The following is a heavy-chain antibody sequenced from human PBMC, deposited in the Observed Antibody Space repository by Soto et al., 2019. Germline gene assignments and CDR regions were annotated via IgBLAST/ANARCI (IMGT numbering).Heavy chain of an antibody. Sequence: EVQLLESGGGLVQPGESLRLSCAASGFTFSSYAMRWVRQAPGKGLEWVSVISGSDDSTYYADSVKGRFTISRDNSKNTLYLQMNSLRAKDTAVYYCTKRSSSSTFDYWGQGTLVTVSS. CDR2: ISGSDDST. CDR1: GFTFSSYA. CDR3: TKRSSSSTFDY. V-gene: IGHV3-23*01. D-gene: IGHD6-6*01. J-gene: IGHJ4*02.